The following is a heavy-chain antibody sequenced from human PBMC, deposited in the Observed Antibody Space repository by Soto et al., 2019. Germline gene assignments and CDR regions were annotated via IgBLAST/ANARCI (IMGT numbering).Heavy chain of an antibody. D-gene: IGHD2-15*01. Sequence: ASVKVSFKASGYTFTSYDINWVRQATGQGLEWMGWMNPNSGNTGYAQKFQGRVTMTRNTSISTAYMELSSLRSEDTAVYYCARVEIVGYCSGGSCYSLVISHGMDVWGQGTTVTVSS. CDR1: GYTFTSYD. CDR2: MNPNSGNT. CDR3: ARVEIVGYCSGGSCYSLVISHGMDV. J-gene: IGHJ6*02. V-gene: IGHV1-8*01.